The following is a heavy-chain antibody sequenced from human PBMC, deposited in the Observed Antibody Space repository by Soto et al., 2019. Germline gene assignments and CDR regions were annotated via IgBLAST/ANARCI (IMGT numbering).Heavy chain of an antibody. J-gene: IGHJ5*02. D-gene: IGHD6-19*01. V-gene: IGHV3-30-3*01. CDR3: ARDMYSSDYFVKWFEP. CDR2: ISHDGINK. CDR1: GFSFSSYA. Sequence: QVRLVESGGGVVQPGRSLRLSCTASGFSFSSYAMYWFRQPPGKGLEWVAVISHDGINKHYADSVKGRVTVFRDNSNHSLDLQLNRLRGEDTAMYYCARDMYSSDYFVKWFEPWGQGTLVTVSS.